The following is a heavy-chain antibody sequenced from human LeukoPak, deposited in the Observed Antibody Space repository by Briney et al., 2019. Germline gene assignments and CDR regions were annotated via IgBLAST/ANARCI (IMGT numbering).Heavy chain of an antibody. CDR3: ARDTGYCSGGSCYSRAFDI. Sequence: GASVKVSCKASGGTFSSYAISWVRQAPGQGLEWMGGIIPIFGTANYAQKFQGRVTITADESTSTAYMELSSLRSEDTAVYYCARDTGYCSGGSCYSRAFDIWGQGTMVTVSS. D-gene: IGHD2-15*01. J-gene: IGHJ3*02. CDR2: IIPIFGTA. V-gene: IGHV1-69*13. CDR1: GGTFSSYA.